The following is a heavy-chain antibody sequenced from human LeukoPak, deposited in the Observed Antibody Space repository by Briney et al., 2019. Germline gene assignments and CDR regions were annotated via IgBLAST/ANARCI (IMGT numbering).Heavy chain of an antibody. CDR1: GFAFSSYA. J-gene: IGHJ4*02. CDR3: ARDHYYGSVLDW. V-gene: IGHV3-30-3*01. CDR2: ISYDGSNK. Sequence: GRSLRLSCAASGFAFSSYAMHWVRQAPGKGLEWVAVISYDGSNKYYADSVKGRFTISRDNSKNTLYLQMNSLRAEDTAVYYCARDHYYGSVLDWWGQGTLATVSS. D-gene: IGHD3-10*01.